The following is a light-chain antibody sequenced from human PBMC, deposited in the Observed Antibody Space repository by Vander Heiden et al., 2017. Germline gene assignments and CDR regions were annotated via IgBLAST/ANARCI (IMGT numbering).Light chain of an antibody. Sequence: QPVLTQPPSASGTPGQRVTISCSGSSSNIGSNTVNWYQQLPGTAPKLLIYGNSQRPSGVPDRFSGSKSGTSASLAISGLQSEDEADYYCAAWDDTLKGVFGGGTKLTVL. CDR2: GNS. CDR3: AAWDDTLKGV. V-gene: IGLV1-44*01. J-gene: IGLJ3*02. CDR1: SSNIGSNT.